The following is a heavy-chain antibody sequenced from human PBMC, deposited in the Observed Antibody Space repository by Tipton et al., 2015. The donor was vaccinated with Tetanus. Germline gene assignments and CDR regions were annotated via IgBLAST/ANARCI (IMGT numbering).Heavy chain of an antibody. J-gene: IGHJ4*02. V-gene: IGHV4-59*01. Sequence: TLSLTCTVSGGSISSYYWSWIRQPPGKGLEWIGYISDRGSTDYNPSPKSRVTMSLDTSKKQFSLKLSSMTAADTAVYYCARDVRGFSYDSNGFYSPSYYFDSWGQGTLVTVSS. CDR1: GGSISSYY. CDR2: ISDRGST. D-gene: IGHD3-22*01. CDR3: ARDVRGFSYDSNGFYSPSYYFDS.